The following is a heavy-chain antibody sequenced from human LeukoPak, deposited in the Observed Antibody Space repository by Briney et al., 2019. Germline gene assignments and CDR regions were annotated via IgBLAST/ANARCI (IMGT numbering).Heavy chain of an antibody. V-gene: IGHV1-2*02. CDR2: INPNSGGT. D-gene: IGHD3-22*01. CDR1: GYTFTGYY. CDR3: ARGGVYYYDSSGYY. J-gene: IGHJ4*02. Sequence: ASVKLSSKASGYTFTGYYMHWVRQAPGQGLEWMGWINPNSGGTNYAQKFQGRVTMTRDTSISTAYMELSRLRSDDTAVYYCARGGVYYYDSSGYYWGQGTLVTVSS.